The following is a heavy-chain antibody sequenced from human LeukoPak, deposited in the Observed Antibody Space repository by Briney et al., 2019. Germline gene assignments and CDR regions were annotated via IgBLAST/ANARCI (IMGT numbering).Heavy chain of an antibody. CDR2: ISGSGGST. CDR3: AASWSGYYDYYFDY. V-gene: IGHV3-23*01. J-gene: IGHJ4*02. Sequence: GGSLRLSCAASGFTFSSYAMSWVRQAPGKGLEWVSAISGSGGSTYYADSVKGRFTISRDNSKNTLYLQTNSLRAEDTAVYYCAASWSGYYDYYFDYWGQGTLVTVSS. D-gene: IGHD3-3*01. CDR1: GFTFSSYA.